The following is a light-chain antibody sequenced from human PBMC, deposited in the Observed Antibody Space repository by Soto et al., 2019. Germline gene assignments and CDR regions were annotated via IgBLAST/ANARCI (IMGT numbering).Light chain of an antibody. Sequence: DIQMTQSPSSLSASVGDRVTITCRASQGISSYLAWYQQKSGKGPKLLIYATSTLQSGVPSRFSGSGSGTDFTLTISSLQPEDVATYYCQKYDSAPLTFGGRTKVEIK. V-gene: IGKV1-27*01. J-gene: IGKJ4*01. CDR1: QGISSY. CDR3: QKYDSAPLT. CDR2: ATS.